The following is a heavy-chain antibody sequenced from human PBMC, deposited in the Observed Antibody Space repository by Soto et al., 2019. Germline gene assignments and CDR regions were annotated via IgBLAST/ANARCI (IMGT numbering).Heavy chain of an antibody. Sequence: PGGSLRLSCAASGFTFDDYAMHWVRQPPGKGLEWVSGITWNSGDIRYTGSVKGRFSISRDNAENSLYLHMNSLRSEDTAFYYCARSKGLVSRPLDLWGQGTLVTVSS. J-gene: IGHJ5*02. CDR1: GFTFDDYA. D-gene: IGHD6-6*01. CDR2: ITWNSGDI. V-gene: IGHV3-9*01. CDR3: ARSKGLVSRPLDL.